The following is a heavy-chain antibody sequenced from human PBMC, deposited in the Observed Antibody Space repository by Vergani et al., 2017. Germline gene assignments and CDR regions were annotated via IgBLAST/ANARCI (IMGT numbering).Heavy chain of an antibody. D-gene: IGHD5-18*01. Sequence: QVQLVQSGAEVKKPGSSVKVSCKASGGTFSSYAISWVRQAPGQGLEWMGGIIPVLGKTKYAQDFQGRLTITADTSTSTAYMELTSLRSQDTAVYYCAFRDTATYDYWGQGTLVTVSS. V-gene: IGHV1-69*04. CDR2: IIPVLGKT. J-gene: IGHJ4*02. CDR3: AFRDTATYDY. CDR1: GGTFSSYA.